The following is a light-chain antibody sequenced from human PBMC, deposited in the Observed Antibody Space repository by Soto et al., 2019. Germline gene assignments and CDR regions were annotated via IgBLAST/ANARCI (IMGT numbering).Light chain of an antibody. CDR3: CSYTDIALDVV. CDR2: DVT. J-gene: IGLJ2*01. Sequence: QSVLTQPASVSGSPGQSITISCTGTSSNFGDYDYVSWYKPLPGKAPKLLIFDVTHRPSGVSDRFSGSKSGNTASLTISGVRPEDEADYYCCSYTDIALDVVFGGGTKVTVL. CDR1: SSNFGDYDY. V-gene: IGLV2-14*01.